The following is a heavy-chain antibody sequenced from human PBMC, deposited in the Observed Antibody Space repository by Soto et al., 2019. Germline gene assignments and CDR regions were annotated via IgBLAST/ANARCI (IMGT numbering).Heavy chain of an antibody. CDR3: ASDRGTTGMVDYYYGRDV. J-gene: IGHJ6*02. D-gene: IGHD1-1*01. CDR1: VFTFSSYA. Sequence: GGSLRLSCSASVFTFSSYAMSWVRQAPGKGMEWVSAISGSGGSTYYADSVKGRFTISRDNSKNTLYLQMNSLRVDDTGEYYCASDRGTTGMVDYYYGRDVRGQGSRGTVSS. V-gene: IGHV3-23*01. CDR2: ISGSGGST.